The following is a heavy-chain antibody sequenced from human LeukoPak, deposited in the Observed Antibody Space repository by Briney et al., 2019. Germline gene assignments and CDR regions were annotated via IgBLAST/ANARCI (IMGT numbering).Heavy chain of an antibody. D-gene: IGHD2-15*01. V-gene: IGHV4-34*01. CDR3: ARGVPRDCSGGSCYSGYDY. Sequence: SETLSLTCAVYGGSFSGYYWSWIRQPPGKGLEWIGEINHSGSTNYNPSLKSRVAISVDTSKNQFSLKLSSVTAADTAVYYCARGVPRDCSGGSCYSGYDYWGQGTLVTVSS. CDR1: GGSFSGYY. CDR2: INHSGST. J-gene: IGHJ4*02.